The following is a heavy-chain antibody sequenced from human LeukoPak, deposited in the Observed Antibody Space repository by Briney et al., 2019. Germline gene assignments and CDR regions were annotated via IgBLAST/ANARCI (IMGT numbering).Heavy chain of an antibody. V-gene: IGHV4-59*08. CDR2: IHYSEST. CDR1: GGSISNYY. CDR3: ARHGRRYFDL. Sequence: SGTLSLTCTVSGGSISNYYWSWIRQPPGKGLEWIGYIHYSESTNYNPSLKSRVTMSVDTSKNQFSLKLSSVTAADTAVYYCARHGRRYFDLWGRGTLVTVSS. D-gene: IGHD6-25*01. J-gene: IGHJ2*01.